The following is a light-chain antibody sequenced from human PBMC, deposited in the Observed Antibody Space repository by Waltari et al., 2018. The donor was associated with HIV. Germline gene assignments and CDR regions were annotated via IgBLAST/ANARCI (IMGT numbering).Light chain of an antibody. Sequence: ALTQPASVSGSPGQSITISCTGGNDTDDLISVSWYQQHPDKAPKLIIYEANSRPSGVSPRFSGSTSVNAASLTIPGLQPDDESDYYCTSSAGGVVFGGGTKLTVL. CDR2: EAN. CDR1: NDTDDLIS. CDR3: TSSAGGVV. V-gene: IGLV2-14*01. J-gene: IGLJ3*02.